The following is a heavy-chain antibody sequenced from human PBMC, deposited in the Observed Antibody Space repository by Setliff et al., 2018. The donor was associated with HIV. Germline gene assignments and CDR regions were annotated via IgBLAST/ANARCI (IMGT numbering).Heavy chain of an antibody. J-gene: IGHJ5*01. CDR2: IYFTGIT. V-gene: IGHV4-59*11. CDR1: GGSINSHY. Sequence: SETLSLTCTVSGGSINSHYWSWIRQPPGKGLEYIGYIYFTGITNYNPSLQSRVTISIDTTKKQLFLRVRSVTAADTAVYYCARGGYSSKWYSWFDPWGQGALVTVSS. D-gene: IGHD2-2*01. CDR3: ARGGYSSKWYSWFDP.